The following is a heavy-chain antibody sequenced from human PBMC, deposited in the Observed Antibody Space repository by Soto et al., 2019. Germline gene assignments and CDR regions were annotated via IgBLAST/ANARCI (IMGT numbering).Heavy chain of an antibody. J-gene: IGHJ6*02. CDR2: INPNSGGT. CDR3: ARDCRGRYIVVVPAASCHGMDV. D-gene: IGHD2-2*01. Sequence: QVQLVQSGAEVKKPGASVKVSCKASGYTFTGYYMHWVRQAPGQGLEWMGWINPNSGGTNYAQKFQGWVTMTRDTSKNQFSLKLSSVTAADTAVYYCARDCRGRYIVVVPAASCHGMDVWGQGTTVTVSS. CDR1: GYTFTGYY. V-gene: IGHV1-2*04.